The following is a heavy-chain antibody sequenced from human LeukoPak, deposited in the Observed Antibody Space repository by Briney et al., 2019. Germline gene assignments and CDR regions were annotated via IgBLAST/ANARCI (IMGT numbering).Heavy chain of an antibody. CDR3: TTRTPRAYYYYYYMDV. CDR1: GFTFSGSA. J-gene: IGHJ6*03. CDR2: IRSKANSYAT. Sequence: PGGSLRLSCAASGFTFSGSAMHWVRQASGKGLEWVGRIRSKANSYATAYAASVKGRFTISRDDSKNTAYLQMNSLKTEDTAVYYCTTRTPRAYYYYYYMDVWGKGTTVTVSS. V-gene: IGHV3-73*01.